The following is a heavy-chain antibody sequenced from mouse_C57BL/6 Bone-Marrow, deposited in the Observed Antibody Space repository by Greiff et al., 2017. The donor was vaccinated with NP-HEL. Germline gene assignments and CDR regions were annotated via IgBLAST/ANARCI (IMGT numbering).Heavy chain of an antibody. CDR1: GFTFTDYY. CDR3: ARDYGSSYLYFDD. CDR2: VYPYNGGT. J-gene: IGHJ2*01. V-gene: IGHV1-36*01. Sequence: EVQLQQSGPVLVKPGPSVKLSCKASGFTFTDYYMHWVKQSHGKSLEWIGLVYPYNGGTSYNQKFKGKATLTVDTSSSTAYMQLNSLTSEDSAVYDCARDYGSSYLYFDDWGQGTTLTVSS. D-gene: IGHD1-1*01.